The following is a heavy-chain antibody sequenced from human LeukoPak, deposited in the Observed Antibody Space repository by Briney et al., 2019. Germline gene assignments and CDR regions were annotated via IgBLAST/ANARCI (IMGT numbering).Heavy chain of an antibody. CDR2: ISCDGINK. CDR3: ARARTGDSIGGFDY. D-gene: IGHD7-27*01. Sequence: GGSLRLSCAASGFTFSSYAMHWVRQAPGKGLEWVAIISCDGINKYYADSVKGRFTISRDNSKNTLYLQMNSLRAEDTAVYYCARARTGDSIGGFDYWGQGTLVTVSS. CDR1: GFTFSSYA. V-gene: IGHV3-30-3*01. J-gene: IGHJ4*02.